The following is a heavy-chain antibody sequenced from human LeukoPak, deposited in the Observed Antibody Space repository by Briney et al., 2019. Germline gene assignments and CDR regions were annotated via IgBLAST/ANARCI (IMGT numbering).Heavy chain of an antibody. Sequence: GASVKVSCKASGHTFTSYYIGWVRRAPEQGLQLMGRISAYNGQTHYAQKVQGRVTMTTDPSTSTVYMELRSLTSDDTALYYCAWYSGAFEIWGQGTMVTVSS. V-gene: IGHV1-18*01. D-gene: IGHD6-13*01. J-gene: IGHJ3*02. CDR1: GHTFTSYY. CDR3: AWYSGAFEI. CDR2: ISAYNGQT.